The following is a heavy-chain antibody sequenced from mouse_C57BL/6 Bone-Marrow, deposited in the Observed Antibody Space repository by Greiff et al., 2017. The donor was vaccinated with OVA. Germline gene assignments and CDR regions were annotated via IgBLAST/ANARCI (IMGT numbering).Heavy chain of an antibody. D-gene: IGHD1-1*01. V-gene: IGHV14-2*01. CDR1: VFNIKDYY. CDR3: ARRSRDWYFDV. J-gene: IGHJ1*03. Sequence: EVKLMESGAELVKPGASVKLSCTASVFNIKDYYMHWVKQRTEQGLEWIGRIDPEDGETKYAPKFQGKATITADTSSNTAYLQLSSLTSEDTAVYYCARRSRDWYFDVWGTGTTVTVSS. CDR2: IDPEDGET.